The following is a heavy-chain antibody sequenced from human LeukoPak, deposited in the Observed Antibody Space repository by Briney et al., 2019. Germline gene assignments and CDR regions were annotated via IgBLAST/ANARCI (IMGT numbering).Heavy chain of an antibody. CDR1: GFTFNSHG. CDR3: AKGSGWEASYFYYYMDV. D-gene: IGHD1-26*01. CDR2: IRYDGSSK. Sequence: PGGSLRLSCAASGFTFNSHGIHWVRQAPGKGLEWVAFIRYDGSSKYYVDSVKGRFTISRDNSKNTLYLQMNSLRAEDTAVYFCAKGSGWEASYFYYYMDVWGKGTTVTISS. V-gene: IGHV3-30*02. J-gene: IGHJ6*03.